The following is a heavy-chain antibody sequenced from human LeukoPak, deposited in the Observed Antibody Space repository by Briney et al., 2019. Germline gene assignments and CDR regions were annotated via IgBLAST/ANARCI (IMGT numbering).Heavy chain of an antibody. CDR1: GFTFSSYA. J-gene: IGHJ4*02. CDR3: AKDLDYCSSTSRSKSWNYYFDY. D-gene: IGHD2-2*01. V-gene: IGHV3-23*01. Sequence: PGGSLRLSCAASGFTFSSYAMSWVRQAPGKGLEWVSAFRGSGGSTYYADSVKGRFTISRDNSKNTLYLQMNSLRAEDTAVYYCAKDLDYCSSTSRSKSWNYYFDYWGQGTLVTVSS. CDR2: FRGSGGST.